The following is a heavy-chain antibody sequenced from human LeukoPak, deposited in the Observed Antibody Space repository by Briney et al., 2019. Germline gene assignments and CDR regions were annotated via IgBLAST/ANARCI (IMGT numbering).Heavy chain of an antibody. V-gene: IGHV1-46*01. Sequence: ASVKVSCKASGYSFSTHWTHWVRQAPGQGLEWMGIINPNGGFTSYAQNLQGRVTVTRDTSISTAYMELSRLRSDDTAVYYCARDYYGSGSFDYWGQGTLVTVSS. CDR3: ARDYYGSGSFDY. D-gene: IGHD3-10*01. CDR1: GYSFSTHW. J-gene: IGHJ4*02. CDR2: INPNGGFT.